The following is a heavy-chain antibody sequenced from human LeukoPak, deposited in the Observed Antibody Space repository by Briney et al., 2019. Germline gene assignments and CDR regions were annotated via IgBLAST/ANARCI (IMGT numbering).Heavy chain of an antibody. CDR2: IRYDGSNK. J-gene: IGHJ4*02. V-gene: IGHV3-30*02. D-gene: IGHD3-16*02. CDR3: AKDKADWGSYRLDY. Sequence: WVRQAPGKGLEWVAFIRYDGSNKYYADSVKGRFTISRDNSKNTLYLQMNSLRAEDTAVYCCAKDKADWGSYRLDYWGQGTLVTVSS.